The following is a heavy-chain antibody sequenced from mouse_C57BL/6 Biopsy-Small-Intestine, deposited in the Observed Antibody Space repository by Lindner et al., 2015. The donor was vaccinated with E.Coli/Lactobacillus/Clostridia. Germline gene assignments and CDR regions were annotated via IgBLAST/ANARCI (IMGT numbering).Heavy chain of an antibody. CDR2: ILPGSGSS. D-gene: IGHD2-4*01. CDR3: ARDDSVAWFAY. J-gene: IGHJ3*01. CDR1: GYTFTGYW. V-gene: IGHV1-9*01. Sequence: VQLQESGAGLMKPGASVKLSCKATGYTFTGYWIEWVKQRPGHGLEWIGEILPGSGSSKYNEKFKGKASFTADTSSNTAFMQLSSLTTEDSAIYFCARDDSVAWFAYWGQGTLVTVSA.